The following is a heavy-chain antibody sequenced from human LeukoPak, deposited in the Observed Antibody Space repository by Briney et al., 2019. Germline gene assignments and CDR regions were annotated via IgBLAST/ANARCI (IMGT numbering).Heavy chain of an antibody. V-gene: IGHV3-7*01. J-gene: IGHJ4*02. CDR3: ARSVLTGTDYFDY. CDR1: GFTFSSYW. D-gene: IGHD1-7*01. Sequence: GGSLRLSCAASGFTFSSYWMTWVRQAPGKGLEWVANIKQDGSDRYCVDSVRGRFTISRDNSKNSLYLQMNSLRAEDTAVYYCARSVLTGTDYFDYWGQGALVTVSS. CDR2: IKQDGSDR.